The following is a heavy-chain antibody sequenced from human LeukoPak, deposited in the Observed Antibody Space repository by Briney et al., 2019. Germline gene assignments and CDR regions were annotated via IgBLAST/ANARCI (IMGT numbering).Heavy chain of an antibody. CDR3: ARLADYDSRGYSYDL. V-gene: IGHV5-51*01. CDR1: GYIFTSHW. Sequence: GESLQISCQAAGYIFTSHWIAWVRQLPGKGLEWMGIVYPGDSGDSETSYNPSFQGRVTISADMPVTTAYLQWNSLEASDTALYFCARLADYDSRGYSYDLWGQGTLVTVS. J-gene: IGHJ5*02. CDR2: VYPGDSGDSET. D-gene: IGHD4-17*01.